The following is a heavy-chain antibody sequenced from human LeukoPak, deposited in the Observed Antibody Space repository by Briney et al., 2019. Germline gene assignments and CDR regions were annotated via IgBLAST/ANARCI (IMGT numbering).Heavy chain of an antibody. CDR1: GGTFSSYA. J-gene: IGHJ4*02. CDR3: ARDPGGTWGFDY. D-gene: IGHD7-27*01. Sequence: GASVKVSCKASGGTFSSYAISWVRQAPGQGLEWMGGIIPIFGTANYAQKFQGRVSITADESTSTAYMELSSLRSEDTAVYYCARDPGGTWGFDYWGQGALVTVSS. V-gene: IGHV1-69*13. CDR2: IIPIFGTA.